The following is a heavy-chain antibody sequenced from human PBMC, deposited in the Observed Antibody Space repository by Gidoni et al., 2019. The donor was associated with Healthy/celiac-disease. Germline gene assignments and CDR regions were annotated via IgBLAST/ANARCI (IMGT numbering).Heavy chain of an antibody. CDR1: FTFSDYY. Sequence: QVQLVESGGGLVKPGFTFSDYYMSWIRQAPGKGLEWVSYISSSGSTKYYADSVKGRFTISRDNAKNSLYLQRNSLRAEDTAVYYCARADAAMARPLDYWGQGTLVTVSS. V-gene: IGHV3-11*01. CDR2: ISSSGSTK. J-gene: IGHJ4*02. D-gene: IGHD5-18*01. CDR3: ARADAAMARPLDY.